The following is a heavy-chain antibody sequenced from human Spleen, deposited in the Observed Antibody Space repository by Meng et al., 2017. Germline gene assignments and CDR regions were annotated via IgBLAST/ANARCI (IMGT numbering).Heavy chain of an antibody. CDR2: INPDSGGT. V-gene: IGHV1-2*02. CDR1: GYTLTDYY. J-gene: IGHJ4*02. CDR3: ARDEDISAAGYLLGDF. Sequence: ASVKVSCKASGYTLTDYYMHWVRQAPGQGLEWMGWINPDSGGTNYAQKFQGRVTMTRDTSISTAYMELSGLRSDDTAVYYCARDEDISAAGYLLGDFWGQGTLVTVSS. D-gene: IGHD6-13*01.